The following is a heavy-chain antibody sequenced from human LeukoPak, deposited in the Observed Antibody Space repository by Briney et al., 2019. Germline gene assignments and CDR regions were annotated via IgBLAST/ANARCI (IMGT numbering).Heavy chain of an antibody. D-gene: IGHD3-22*01. CDR3: AIMHGYYDGSGYWVQ. CDR1: GFTFGSYG. V-gene: IGHV3-23*01. J-gene: IGHJ1*01. CDR2: ITPNADRT. Sequence: GGSLRLSCAASGFTFGSYGMSWVRQAPGKGLEWVSFITPNADRTSYADSVEGRFAISRDNPRNTLYMQMNSLRDEDTAVYYCAIMHGYYDGSGYWVQWGQGTLVTVSS.